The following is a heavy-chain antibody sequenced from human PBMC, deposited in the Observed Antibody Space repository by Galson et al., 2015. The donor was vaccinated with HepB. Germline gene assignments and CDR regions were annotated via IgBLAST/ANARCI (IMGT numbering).Heavy chain of an antibody. CDR3: ARSSESVKINWFDP. CDR2: IIPIFGIA. Sequence: SVKVSCKASGGTFSSCAISWVRQAPGQGLEWMGGIIPIFGIANYAQKFQGRVTITADESTSTAYMELSSLRSEDTAVYYCARSSESVKINWFDPWGQGTLVTVSS. V-gene: IGHV1-69*13. J-gene: IGHJ5*02. CDR1: GGTFSSCA. D-gene: IGHD3-10*01.